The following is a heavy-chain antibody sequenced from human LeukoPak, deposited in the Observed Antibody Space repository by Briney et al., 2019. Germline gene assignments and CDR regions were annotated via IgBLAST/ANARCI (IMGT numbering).Heavy chain of an antibody. D-gene: IGHD2-21*02. J-gene: IGHJ3*02. V-gene: IGHV4-59*01. CDR1: GGSISSYY. CDR2: IYYSGST. Sequence: PSETLSLTCTVSGGSISSYYWSWIRQPPGKGLEWIGYIYYSGSTNYNPSLKSRVTISVDTSKNQFSLKLSSVTAADTAVYYCARDRGLAYCGGDCYFDAFDIWGQGTMVTVSS. CDR3: ARDRGLAYCGGDCYFDAFDI.